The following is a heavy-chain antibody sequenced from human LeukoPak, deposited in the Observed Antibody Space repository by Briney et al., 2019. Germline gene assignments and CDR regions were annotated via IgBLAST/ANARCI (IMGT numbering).Heavy chain of an antibody. CDR2: IYYSGST. Sequence: TSSETLSLTCTVSGGSISSYYWGWIRQPPGKGLEWIGSIYYSGSTYYNPSLKSRVTISVDTSKNQFSLKLSSVTAADTAVYYCASRRYCSGGSCSEDMDVWGKGTTVTISS. CDR1: GGSISSYY. D-gene: IGHD2-15*01. CDR3: ASRRYCSGGSCSEDMDV. V-gene: IGHV4-39*01. J-gene: IGHJ6*03.